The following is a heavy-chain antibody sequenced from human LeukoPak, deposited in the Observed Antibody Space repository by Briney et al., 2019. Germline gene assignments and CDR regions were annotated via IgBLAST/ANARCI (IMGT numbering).Heavy chain of an antibody. J-gene: IGHJ4*02. CDR1: GFNFSSYG. CDR3: ARGPGTMVRGVPGEY. V-gene: IGHV3-33*01. CDR2: IWYDGSNK. D-gene: IGHD3-10*01. Sequence: GGSLRLFWAASGFNFSSYGMPWVRQAPGKGLGGVAVIWYDGSNKYYADSVKGRFTISRDNSKNTLYLQMNSLRAEDTAVYYCARGPGTMVRGVPGEYWGQGTLVTVSS.